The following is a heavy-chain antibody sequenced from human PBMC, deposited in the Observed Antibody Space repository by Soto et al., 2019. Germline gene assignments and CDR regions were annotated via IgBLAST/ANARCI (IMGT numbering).Heavy chain of an antibody. V-gene: IGHV4-4*07. CDR2: IYATGTT. D-gene: IGHD1-1*01. Sequence: SETLSLTCTVSGASISVFYWSWIRKSAGKGLEWIGRIYATGTTDYNPSLKSRVMMSVDTSKKQFSLKLRSVTAADTAVYYCVRDGTKTLRDWFDPWGQGISVTVSS. J-gene: IGHJ5*02. CDR3: VRDGTKTLRDWFDP. CDR1: GASISVFY.